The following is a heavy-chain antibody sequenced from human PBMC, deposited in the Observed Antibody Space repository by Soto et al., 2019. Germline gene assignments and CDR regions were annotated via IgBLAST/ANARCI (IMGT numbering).Heavy chain of an antibody. CDR2: ISAYNGNT. Sequence: ASVKVSCKASGYTFTSYGISWVRQAPGQGLEWMGWISAYNGNTNYAQKLQGRVTMTTDTSTSTAYMELRSLRSDDTAVYYCARFYYCSGSYSEGLYYYYYMDVWGKGTTVTVSS. CDR1: GYTFTSYG. D-gene: IGHD3-10*01. J-gene: IGHJ6*03. CDR3: ARFYYCSGSYSEGLYYYYYMDV. V-gene: IGHV1-18*01.